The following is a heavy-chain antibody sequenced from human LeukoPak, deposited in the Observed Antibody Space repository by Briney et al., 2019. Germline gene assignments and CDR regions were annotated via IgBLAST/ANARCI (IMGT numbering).Heavy chain of an antibody. CDR3: AKDVGYCSGGSCRDY. D-gene: IGHD2-15*01. Sequence: GGSLRLSCAASGFTFSSYGMHWVRQAPGKGLEWVAVISYDGSNKYYADSVKGRFTISRDNSKNTLYLQMNSLRVEDTAVYYCAKDVGYCSGGSCRDYWGQGTLVTVSS. CDR2: ISYDGSNK. V-gene: IGHV3-30*18. CDR1: GFTFSSYG. J-gene: IGHJ4*02.